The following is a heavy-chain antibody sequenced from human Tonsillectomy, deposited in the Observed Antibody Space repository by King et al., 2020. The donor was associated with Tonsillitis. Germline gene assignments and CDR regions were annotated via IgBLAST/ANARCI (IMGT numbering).Heavy chain of an antibody. Sequence: VQLVESGGGVVQPGRSLRLSCAASGFTFYSYAMHWVRQAPGKALDWVAFISFDGRDEYYVDSVKGRFTISRDNSKNTLDLQMNSLRPEDTAVYYCAKGQYLNYWGQGTLVTVSS. V-gene: IGHV3-30*04. J-gene: IGHJ4*02. CDR1: GFTFYSYA. CDR3: AKGQYLNY. CDR2: ISFDGRDE.